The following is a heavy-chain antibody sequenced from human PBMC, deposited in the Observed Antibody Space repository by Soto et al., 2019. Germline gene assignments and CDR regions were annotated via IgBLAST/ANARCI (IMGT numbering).Heavy chain of an antibody. CDR2: TYYRSNWYH. Sequence: QVQLQQSGPGLVKPSQTLSLTCVISGDSVSNNKAARNWIRQSPSRGLEWLGRTYYRSNWYHDYAVSVKSRISIKSDTPKNQFSLQLSSVTPEDTAVYFCIRDGGNWFDSWGQGTLVTVSS. D-gene: IGHD3-3*01. CDR3: IRDGGNWFDS. CDR1: GDSVSNNKAA. V-gene: IGHV6-1*01. J-gene: IGHJ5*01.